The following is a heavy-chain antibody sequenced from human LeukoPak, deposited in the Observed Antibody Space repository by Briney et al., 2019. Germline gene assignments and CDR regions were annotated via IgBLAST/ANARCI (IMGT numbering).Heavy chain of an antibody. Sequence: WGSLSLTCAASGFTFTTYALCWVRMGPGHGLGWVLLISGSGGGTYYADSVKGRFTISRDNSKNMVYLQVNSLKADDTAVYYCAKNRGAGSHFYYHMNVWGEGTTVTASS. CDR1: GFTFTTYA. D-gene: IGHD1-26*01. CDR3: AKNRGAGSHFYYHMNV. CDR2: ISGSGGGT. V-gene: IGHV3-23*01. J-gene: IGHJ6*03.